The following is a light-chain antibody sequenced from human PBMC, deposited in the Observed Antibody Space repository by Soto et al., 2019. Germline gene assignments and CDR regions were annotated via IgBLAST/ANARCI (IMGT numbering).Light chain of an antibody. Sequence: QSVLTQPPSASGTPGQRVTTSCSGSSSNIGSNYVFWYQHLPGTAPKLLIYRNNQRPSGVPDRFSGSKSVTSASLAICGLRSEDETDYYCAAWDDSLSGVVFGGGTKLTVL. V-gene: IGLV1-47*01. CDR1: SSNIGSNY. CDR2: RNN. J-gene: IGLJ2*01. CDR3: AAWDDSLSGVV.